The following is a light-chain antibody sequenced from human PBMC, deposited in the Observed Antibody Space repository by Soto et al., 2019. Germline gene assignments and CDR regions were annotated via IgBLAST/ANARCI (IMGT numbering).Light chain of an antibody. Sequence: EIVMTQSPATLSVSPGERATLSCRASQNVSSNLAWYQQKPGQAPRLLIYGASTRATGIPARFSGSGSGTEFTLTISSLQSEDFAVYYCQQYNNWWTFGQGTKWEIK. J-gene: IGKJ1*01. CDR1: QNVSSN. CDR3: QQYNNWWT. CDR2: GAS. V-gene: IGKV3-15*01.